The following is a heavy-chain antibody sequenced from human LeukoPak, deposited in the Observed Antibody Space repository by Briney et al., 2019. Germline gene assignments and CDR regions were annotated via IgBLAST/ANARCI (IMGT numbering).Heavy chain of an antibody. V-gene: IGHV3-48*01. J-gene: IGHJ4*02. CDR2: ISSSSSTI. CDR1: GFTFSSYS. Sequence: PGGSLRLSCAASGFTFSSYSMNWVRQAPGKGLEWVSYISSSSSTIYYADSVKGRFTISRDNAKNSLYLQMNSLRAEDTAVYYCARDKNAFWSGYSFDYWGQGTLVTVSS. D-gene: IGHD3-3*01. CDR3: ARDKNAFWSGYSFDY.